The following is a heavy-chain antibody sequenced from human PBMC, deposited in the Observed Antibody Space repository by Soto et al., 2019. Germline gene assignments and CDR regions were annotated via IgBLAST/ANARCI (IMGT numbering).Heavy chain of an antibody. CDR1: GFTFSSYG. CDR2: IWYDGSNK. Sequence: QVQLVESGGGVVQPGRSLRLSCAASGFTFSSYGMHWVRQAPGKGLEWVAVIWYDGSNKYYADSVKGRFTISRDNSKNTLYLQMNSLRAEDTAVYYCARDRAVTGYFDCWGRGTLVTVSS. V-gene: IGHV3-33*01. D-gene: IGHD4-17*01. J-gene: IGHJ4*02. CDR3: ARDRAVTGYFDC.